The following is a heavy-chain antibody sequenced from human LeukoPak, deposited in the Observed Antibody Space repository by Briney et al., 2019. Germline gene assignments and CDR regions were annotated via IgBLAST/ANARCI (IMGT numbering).Heavy chain of an antibody. CDR1: GYTFTGYY. CDR2: INPNSGGT. V-gene: IGHV1-2*06. CDR3: ARAVVVLYYYYMDV. J-gene: IGHJ6*03. D-gene: IGHD3-22*01. Sequence: GASVKVSCKASGYTFTGYYMHWVRQAPGQGLEWMGRINPNSGGTNYAQKFQGRVTMTRDTSISTAYMELSRLRSDDTAVYYCARAVVVLYYYYMDVWGKGTTVTVSS.